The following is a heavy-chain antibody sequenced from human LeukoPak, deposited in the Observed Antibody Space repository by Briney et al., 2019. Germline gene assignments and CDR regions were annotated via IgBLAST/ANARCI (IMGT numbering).Heavy chain of an antibody. Sequence: ASVKVSCKASGYTFTSYYMHWVRQAPGQGLEWMGIINPSGGSTSYAQKLQGRVTMTTDTSTSTAYMELRSLRSDDTAVYYCARGRGYDPGVPHFDYWGQGTLVTVSS. J-gene: IGHJ4*02. D-gene: IGHD5-12*01. CDR2: INPSGGST. CDR1: GYTFTSYY. V-gene: IGHV1-46*01. CDR3: ARGRGYDPGVPHFDY.